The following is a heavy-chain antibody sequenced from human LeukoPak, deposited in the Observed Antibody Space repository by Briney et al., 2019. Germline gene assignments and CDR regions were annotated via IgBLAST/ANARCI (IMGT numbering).Heavy chain of an antibody. D-gene: IGHD6-13*01. Sequence: PGGSLRLSCAASGFTFSSYSMNWIRQAPGKGLEWVSSISSRSSYIYYADSVKGRFTISRDNAKNSLYLQMNSLRAEDMALYYCAKYHHSSSWYGADAFDIWGQGTMVTVSS. CDR3: AKYHHSSSWYGADAFDI. V-gene: IGHV3-21*04. J-gene: IGHJ3*02. CDR1: GFTFSSYS. CDR2: ISSRSSYI.